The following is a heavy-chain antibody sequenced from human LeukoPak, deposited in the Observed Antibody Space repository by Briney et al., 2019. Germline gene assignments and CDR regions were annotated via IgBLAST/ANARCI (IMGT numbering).Heavy chain of an antibody. J-gene: IGHJ3*02. CDR2: ISSSGSTI. V-gene: IGHV3-48*03. CDR1: GFTFSSYE. CDR3: ARDGSGYAFDI. D-gene: IGHD3-10*01. Sequence: GGSLRLSCAASGFTFSSYEINWVRQAPGKGLEWVSYISSSGSTIYYADSVKGRFTISRDNAKNSLYLQMNSLRAEHTAVYYCARDGSGYAFDIWGQGTMVTVSS.